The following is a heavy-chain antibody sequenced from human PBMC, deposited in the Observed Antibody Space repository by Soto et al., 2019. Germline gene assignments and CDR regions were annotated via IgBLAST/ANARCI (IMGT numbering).Heavy chain of an antibody. CDR3: AKDSWGILGVPGGEYSARDV. CDR1: GFTFENYA. D-gene: IGHD3-16*01. CDR2: ISGSGGTT. J-gene: IGHJ6*04. Sequence: GGSLRLSCVASGFTFENYAMSWVRQAPGKGLEWVSAISGSGGTTYYSDSVKGRFTISRDNSKNTVYLQMNDLRVEDAAEYFCAKDSWGILGVPGGEYSARDVWGKGTTVTVSS. V-gene: IGHV3-23*01.